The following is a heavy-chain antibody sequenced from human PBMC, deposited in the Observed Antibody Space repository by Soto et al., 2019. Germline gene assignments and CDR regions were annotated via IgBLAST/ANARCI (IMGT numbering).Heavy chain of an antibody. CDR2: ISSDGHHQ. Sequence: VQLVESGGGEVQPGGSLRVSCATSGFTFNDYAMYWVRQAPGQGLEWVAMISSDGHHQFYVDNLRGRFTVSRDNSKNTLFLQMNSLRPEDTAVYYCSRGTYYPQSSGLHADYWGPGTVVTVSS. D-gene: IGHD3-22*01. CDR1: GFTFNDYA. V-gene: IGHV3-30*03. J-gene: IGHJ4*02. CDR3: SRGTYYPQSSGLHADY.